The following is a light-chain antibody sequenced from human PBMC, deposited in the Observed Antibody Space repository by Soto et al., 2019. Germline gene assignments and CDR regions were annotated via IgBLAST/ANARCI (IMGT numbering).Light chain of an antibody. CDR1: PSVSSY. CDR3: QQRSNWPPT. Sequence: VLTQSPATLSLSPGERATLSCRASPSVSSYLAWYQQKPGQAPRLLIYAASNRAPGIPARFSGSGSGTDFTLTISSLEPEDFAVYYCQQRSNWPPTFGQGTKVDIK. J-gene: IGKJ1*01. V-gene: IGKV3-11*01. CDR2: AAS.